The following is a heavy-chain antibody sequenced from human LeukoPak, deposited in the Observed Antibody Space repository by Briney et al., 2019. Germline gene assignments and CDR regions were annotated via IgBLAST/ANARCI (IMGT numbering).Heavy chain of an antibody. Sequence: SQTLSLTCAISGDSVSSNSAAWNWIRQSPSRGLEWLGRTYYRSKWYNDYAVSVKSRITINPDTSKNQFSLQLNSVTPEDTAVYYCARDQGLLRGVFSDWFDPWGQGTLVTVSS. J-gene: IGHJ5*02. CDR2: TYYRSKWYN. CDR3: ARDQGLLRGVFSDWFDP. V-gene: IGHV6-1*01. D-gene: IGHD3-10*01. CDR1: GDSVSSNSAA.